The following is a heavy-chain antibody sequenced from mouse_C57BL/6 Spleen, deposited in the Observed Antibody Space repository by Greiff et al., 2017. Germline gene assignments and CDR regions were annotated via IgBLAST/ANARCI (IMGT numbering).Heavy chain of an antibody. CDR2: IDPENGDT. V-gene: IGHV14-4*01. J-gene: IGHJ2*01. D-gene: IGHD1-1*01. CDR1: GFNIKDDY. Sequence: SGAELVRPGASVKLSCTASGFNIKDDYMHWVKQRPEQGLEWIGWIDPENGDTEYASKFQGKATITADTSSNTAYLQLSSLTSEDTAVYYCTTRSAVVAHFDYWGQGTTLTVSS. CDR3: TTRSAVVAHFDY.